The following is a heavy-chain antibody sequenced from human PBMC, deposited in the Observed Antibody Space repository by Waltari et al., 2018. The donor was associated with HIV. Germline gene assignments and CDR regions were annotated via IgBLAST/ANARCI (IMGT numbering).Heavy chain of an antibody. CDR3: ARSYSYGFRYYYYYGMDV. D-gene: IGHD5-18*01. CDR1: GGSFSGYY. V-gene: IGHV4-34*01. J-gene: IGHJ6*02. Sequence: QVQLQQWGAGLLKPSETLSLTCAVYGGSFSGYYWSWIRQPPGKGLEWIGEINHSGSTNCNTSLKSRVTISVDTSKNHFSLKLSSVTAADTAVYYCARSYSYGFRYYYYYGMDVWGQGTTVTVSS. CDR2: INHSGST.